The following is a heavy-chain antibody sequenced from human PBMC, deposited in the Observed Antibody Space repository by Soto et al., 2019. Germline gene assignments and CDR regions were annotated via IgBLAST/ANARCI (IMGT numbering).Heavy chain of an antibody. J-gene: IGHJ4*02. CDR3: ARDEGYCTSASCYTRLDY. D-gene: IGHD2-2*02. Sequence: GGSLRLSCAASGFSFSRYWMNWVRQAPGKGLEWVADIKQDESEKYYVDSVKGRFTISRDNVKNSLYLQMNSLRAEDTAVYYCARDEGYCTSASCYTRLDYWGRGALVTVSS. CDR1: GFSFSRYW. V-gene: IGHV3-7*03. CDR2: IKQDESEK.